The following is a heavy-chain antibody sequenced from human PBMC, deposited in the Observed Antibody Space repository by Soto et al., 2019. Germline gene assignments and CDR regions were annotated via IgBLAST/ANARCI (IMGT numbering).Heavy chain of an antibody. CDR1: GFTFSSYA. V-gene: IGHV3-64*01. CDR3: ARRVVAEGFDI. J-gene: IGHJ3*02. D-gene: IGHD2-15*01. Sequence: EVQLVESGGGLVQPGGSLRLSCAASGFTFSSYAMHWVRQAPGKGLEYVSAISSNGGSTYYANSVKGRFTISRDNSKNPLYLQMGSLRAEDMAVYYCARRVVAEGFDIWGQGTMVTVSS. CDR2: ISSNGGST.